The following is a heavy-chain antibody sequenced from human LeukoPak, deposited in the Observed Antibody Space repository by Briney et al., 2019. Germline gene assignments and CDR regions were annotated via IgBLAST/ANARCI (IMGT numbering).Heavy chain of an antibody. J-gene: IGHJ4*02. CDR3: ARDLRYGGNSRPVLDWDY. D-gene: IGHD4-23*01. Sequence: PGGSVRLSCVASGFTFRDYYMSWIRRAPGKGLEWVSYIYSVCSYLDYADSVMGRFTITRDNAKNSLHLQMKSLRAEDTAVYYCARDLRYGGNSRPVLDWDYWGQGTLVTVSS. V-gene: IGHV3-11*05. CDR2: IYSVCSYL. CDR1: GFTFRDYY.